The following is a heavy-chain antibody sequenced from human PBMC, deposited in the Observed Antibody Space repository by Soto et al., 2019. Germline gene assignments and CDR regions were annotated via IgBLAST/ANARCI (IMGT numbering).Heavy chain of an antibody. V-gene: IGHV3-23*01. CDR3: AKDRAGDHGGLDAFDI. CDR2: ISGSGGST. CDR1: GFTFSSYA. J-gene: IGHJ3*02. Sequence: EVQLLESGGGLVQPGGSLRLSCAASGFTFSSYAMSWVRQAPGKGLEWVSAISGSGGSTYYADSVKGRFTISRDNSKNTLYLQMNSLRAEDTAVYYCAKDRAGDHGGLDAFDIWGQGTMVPVSS. D-gene: IGHD4-17*01.